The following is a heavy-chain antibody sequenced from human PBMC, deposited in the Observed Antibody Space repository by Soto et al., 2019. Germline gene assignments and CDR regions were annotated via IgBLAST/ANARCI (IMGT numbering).Heavy chain of an antibody. Sequence: QVQLVESGGGVVQPGRSLRLSCAASGFIFSGYAMHWVRQAPGKGLEWVAVIWFDGSNKYYADSVKGRFTVSRDNSKNTLFLQMNSLSAEDTAVYYCARDGGVVRNWFDPWGQGTLVTVSS. CDR1: GFIFSGYA. D-gene: IGHD3-3*01. CDR2: IWFDGSNK. CDR3: ARDGGVVRNWFDP. V-gene: IGHV3-33*01. J-gene: IGHJ5*02.